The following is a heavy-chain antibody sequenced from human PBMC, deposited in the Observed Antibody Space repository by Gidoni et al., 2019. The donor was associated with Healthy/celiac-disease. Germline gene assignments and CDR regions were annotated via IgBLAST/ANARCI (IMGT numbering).Heavy chain of an antibody. V-gene: IGHV4-38-2*02. J-gene: IGHJ3*02. Sequence: QVQLQESGPGLVKPSETLSLTCTVSGYSISSGYYWGWIRQPPGKGLEWIGSIYHSGSTYYNPSLKSRVTISVDTSKNQFSLKLSSVTAADTAVYYCAREYGSGSPGPQDDIWGQGTMVTVSS. CDR3: AREYGSGSPGPQDDI. CDR1: GYSISSGYY. D-gene: IGHD3-10*01. CDR2: IYHSGST.